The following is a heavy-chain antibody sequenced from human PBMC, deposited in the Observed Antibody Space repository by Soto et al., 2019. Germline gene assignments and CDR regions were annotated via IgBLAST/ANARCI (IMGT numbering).Heavy chain of an antibody. CDR3: ARSENYRLDC. V-gene: IGHV3-48*01. CDR1: GFSFSSHN. J-gene: IGHJ4*02. Sequence: EVQLVESGGGLVQPGGSLRLSCAASGFSFSSHNMNWVRQAPGKGLEWISYISTSGSSIYYADSVKGRFTISRDNAKNSLYLQMNSLRAEDTALYYCARSENYRLDCWGQGTLVTVSS. CDR2: ISTSGSSI. D-gene: IGHD1-7*01.